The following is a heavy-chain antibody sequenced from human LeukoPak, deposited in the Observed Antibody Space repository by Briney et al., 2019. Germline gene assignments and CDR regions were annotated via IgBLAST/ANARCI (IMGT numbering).Heavy chain of an antibody. V-gene: IGHV3-23*01. D-gene: IGHD5-24*01. CDR3: AKSRRGDGYNLDY. CDR2: ISGSGGRT. CDR1: GFTFSSYG. Sequence: GGSLRLSCEASGFTFSSYGMSWVRQAPGKGLEWVSAISGSGGRTYYADSMKGRFTISRDNSKNTLYLQMNSLRADDTAVYYCAKSRRGDGYNLDYWGQGTLVTVSS. J-gene: IGHJ4*02.